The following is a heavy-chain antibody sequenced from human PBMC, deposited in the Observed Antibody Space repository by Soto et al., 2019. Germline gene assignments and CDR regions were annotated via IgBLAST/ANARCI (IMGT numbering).Heavy chain of an antibody. CDR3: AKTALGWLDP. CDR2: IFYSGRSGST. V-gene: IGHV4-59*01. D-gene: IGHD2-21*02. J-gene: IGHJ5*02. CDR1: GGSINSYY. Sequence: QVQLQESGPGLVKPSETLSLTCSVSGGSINSYYWSWIRQPPGKGLEWIGYIFYSGRSGSTNYNPSLKSRVTISVDTSKNQFCLKVSSVTAADTAVYYCAKTALGWLDPWGKGTLVTVSS.